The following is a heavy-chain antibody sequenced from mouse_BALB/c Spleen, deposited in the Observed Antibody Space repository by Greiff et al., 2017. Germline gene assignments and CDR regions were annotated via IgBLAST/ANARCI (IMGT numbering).Heavy chain of an antibody. D-gene: IGHD2-1*01. J-gene: IGHJ3*01. CDR1: GYTFTDYE. CDR3: TRVRGNYLFAY. V-gene: IGHV1-15*01. Sequence: VQLQQSGAELVRPGASVTLSCKASGYTFTDYEMHWVKQTPVHGLEWIGAIDPETGGTAYNQKFKGKATLTADKSSSTAYMELLSLTSEDSAVYYCTRVRGNYLFAYWGQGTLVTVSA. CDR2: IDPETGGT.